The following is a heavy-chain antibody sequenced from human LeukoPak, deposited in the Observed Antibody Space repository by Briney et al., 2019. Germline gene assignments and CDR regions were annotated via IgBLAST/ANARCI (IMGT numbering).Heavy chain of an antibody. D-gene: IGHD3-22*01. CDR3: ARGRGYYDSSGYYFDY. CDR2: MNPNSGNT. V-gene: IGHV1-8*02. J-gene: IGHJ4*02. CDR1: GYTFTGYY. Sequence: ASVKVSCKASGYTFTGYYMHWVRQATGQGLEWMGWMNPNSGNTGYAQKFQGRVTMTRNTSISTAYMELSSLISEDTAVYYCARGRGYYDSSGYYFDYWGQGTLVTVSS.